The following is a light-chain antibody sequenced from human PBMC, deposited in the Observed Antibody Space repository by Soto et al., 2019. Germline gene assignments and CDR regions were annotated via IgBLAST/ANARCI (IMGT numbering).Light chain of an antibody. CDR3: PLPNSYPIT. Sequence: RISKSPYAVSEAVRESVTSRCLASQGISNYLAWFQQKPGKVPKRLIYAASSLQSWVPSRFSGSVSGTEFTLTSSSFQPDDFATYHSPLPNSYPITSGEGTRLEI. V-gene: IGKV1-17*03. J-gene: IGKJ5*01. CDR2: AAS. CDR1: QGISNY.